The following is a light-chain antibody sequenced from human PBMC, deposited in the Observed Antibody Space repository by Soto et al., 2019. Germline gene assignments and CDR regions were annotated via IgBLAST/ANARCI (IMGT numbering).Light chain of an antibody. J-gene: IGKJ3*01. V-gene: IGKV1-9*01. CDR2: GAS. CDR3: QQVNGYPPGAT. Sequence: DIQLTQSPSFLSASVGDRVTITCRASRAISTYLAWYQQKPGTAPKLLIYGASTLQSGVPSRFSGGGSGTEFTLTIGSLQPEDFATYYCQQVNGYPPGATFGPGTKVDIK. CDR1: RAISTY.